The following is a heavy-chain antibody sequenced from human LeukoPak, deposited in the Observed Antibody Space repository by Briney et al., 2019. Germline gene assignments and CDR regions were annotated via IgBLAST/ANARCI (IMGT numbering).Heavy chain of an antibody. Sequence: GGSLRLSCAASGFTLSSYSMNWVRQAPGKGLEWVSSISSSSSYIYYADSVKGRFTISRDNSKNTLYLQMNSLRAEDTAVYYCARDSLVGNSYGFNFDYWGQGTLVTVSS. CDR2: ISSSSSYI. J-gene: IGHJ4*02. D-gene: IGHD5-18*01. CDR3: ARDSLVGNSYGFNFDY. V-gene: IGHV3-21*01. CDR1: GFTLSSYS.